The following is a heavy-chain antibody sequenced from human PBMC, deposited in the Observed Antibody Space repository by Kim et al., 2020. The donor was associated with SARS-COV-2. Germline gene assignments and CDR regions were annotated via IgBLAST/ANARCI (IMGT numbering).Heavy chain of an antibody. CDR2: ISYGGNNK. Sequence: GGSLRLSCTASGFTFSSYAIHWVRQAPGKGLEWVAVISYGGNNKYYADSVKGRFTLSRDNSKNTLYVQMNSLRAEDTAVYYCARGPCSGGGCSSSPRDYWGQGTLVTVSS. J-gene: IGHJ4*02. CDR3: ARGPCSGGGCSSSPRDY. CDR1: GFTFSSYA. V-gene: IGHV3-30*04. D-gene: IGHD2-15*01.